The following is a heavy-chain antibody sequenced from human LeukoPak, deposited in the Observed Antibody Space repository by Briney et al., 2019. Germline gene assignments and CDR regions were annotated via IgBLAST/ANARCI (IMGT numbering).Heavy chain of an antibody. CDR3: AKLQPHFGFWSGYLDY. J-gene: IGHJ4*02. D-gene: IGHD3-3*01. Sequence: GGSLRLSCAASGFTFSSYAMSWVRQAPGKGLEWVSAISGSGGSTYYADSVKGRFTISRDNSKNTLYLQMNSLRAEDTAVYYCAKLQPHFGFWSGYLDYWGQGTLVTVSS. V-gene: IGHV3-23*01. CDR1: GFTFSSYA. CDR2: ISGSGGST.